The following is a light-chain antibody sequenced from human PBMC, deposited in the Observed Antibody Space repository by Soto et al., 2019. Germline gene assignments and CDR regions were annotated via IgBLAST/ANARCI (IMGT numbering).Light chain of an antibody. CDR2: AAS. CDR3: QKYITAPFT. J-gene: IGKJ4*01. CDR1: QGIANY. Sequence: DIQMTQSPSSLSASVGDRVSITCRASQGIANYLAWYQQKTGKAPKLLIYAASTWQSGITSRFSGSGSGTDFTLSINSLQPADVPTYYCQKYITAPFTLGSGTRVEIK. V-gene: IGKV1-27*01.